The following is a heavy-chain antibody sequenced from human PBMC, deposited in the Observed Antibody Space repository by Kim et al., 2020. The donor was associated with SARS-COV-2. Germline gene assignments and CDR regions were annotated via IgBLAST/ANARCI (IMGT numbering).Heavy chain of an antibody. D-gene: IGHD3-9*01. CDR3: ARGGRYDYDILTGILSKNWFDP. CDR2: INHSGST. J-gene: IGHJ5*02. CDR1: GGSFSGYY. V-gene: IGHV4-34*01. Sequence: SETLSLTCAVYGGSFSGYYWSWIRQPPGKGLEWIGEINHSGSTNYNPSLKSRVTISVDTSKNQFSLKLSSVTAADTAVYYCARGGRYDYDILTGILSKNWFDPWGQGTLVTVSS.